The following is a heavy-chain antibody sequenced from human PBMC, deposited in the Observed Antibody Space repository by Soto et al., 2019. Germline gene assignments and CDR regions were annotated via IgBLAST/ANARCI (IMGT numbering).Heavy chain of an antibody. D-gene: IGHD3-3*01. V-gene: IGHV3-21*01. CDR2: ISSSSSYI. CDR1: GFTFSSYS. J-gene: IGHJ5*02. Sequence: EVQLVESGGGLVKPGGSLRLSCAASGFTFSSYSMNWVRQAPGKGLEWVSSISSSSSYIYYADSVKGRFTISRDNAKNSLYLQMNSLRAEDTAVYYCARDHYDFAIWFDPWGQGTLVTVSS. CDR3: ARDHYDFAIWFDP.